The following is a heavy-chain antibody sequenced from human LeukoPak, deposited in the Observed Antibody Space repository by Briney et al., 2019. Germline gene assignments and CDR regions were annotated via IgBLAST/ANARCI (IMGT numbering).Heavy chain of an antibody. CDR1: GGSISSYY. J-gene: IGHJ4*02. CDR3: ARDGYSSGFVGYFDY. Sequence: PSETLSLACTVSGGSISSYYWSWIRQPAGKGLEWIGRIYTSGSTNYNPSLKSRVTMSVDTSKNQFSLKLSSVTAADTAVYYCARDGYSSGFVGYFDYWGQGALVTVSS. CDR2: IYTSGST. V-gene: IGHV4-4*07. D-gene: IGHD5-18*01.